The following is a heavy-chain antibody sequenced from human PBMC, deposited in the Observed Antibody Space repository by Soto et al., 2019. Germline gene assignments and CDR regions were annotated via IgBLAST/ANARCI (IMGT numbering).Heavy chain of an antibody. Sequence: EVQLLESGGGLVQPGGSLRLSCVASGFSFSDRAMAWVRQAPGKGLEWVSDISSDGGGTFYADSVKGRFTISRDNVKKTVHLQMNRLRDEDTATYYCVKRRGQQLENWQFDVWGRGSLVSVAS. V-gene: IGHV3-23*01. D-gene: IGHD1-1*01. CDR3: VKRRGQQLENWQFDV. CDR1: GFSFSDRA. CDR2: ISSDGGGT. J-gene: IGHJ2*01.